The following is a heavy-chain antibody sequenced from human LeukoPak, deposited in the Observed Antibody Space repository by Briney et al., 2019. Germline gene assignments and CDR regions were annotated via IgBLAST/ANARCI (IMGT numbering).Heavy chain of an antibody. J-gene: IGHJ6*02. CDR2: IKQDGSEK. CDR1: GFIFSNYW. Sequence: GGSLRLSCAASGFIFSNYWMSWVRQAPGKGLEWVANIKQDGSEKYYVDSVKGRFTISRDNAKNSLYLQMNSLRAEDTAVYYCARDHRRYGMDVWGQGTTVTVSS. CDR3: ARDHRRYGMDV. V-gene: IGHV3-7*04.